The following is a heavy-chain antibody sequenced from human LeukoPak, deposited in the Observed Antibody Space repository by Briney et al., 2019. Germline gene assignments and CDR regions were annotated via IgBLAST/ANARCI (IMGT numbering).Heavy chain of an antibody. J-gene: IGHJ6*02. V-gene: IGHV4-59*01. CDR1: GGSISSYY. CDR3: ARADVVGATGGDYYYYYGMDV. CDR2: IYYSGST. Sequence: PSETLSLTCTVSGGSISSYYWSWIRQPPGKGLEWVGYIYYSGSTNYNPSLKSRVTISVDTSKNQFSLKLSSVTAADTAVYYCARADVVGATGGDYYYYYGMDVWGQGTTVTVSS. D-gene: IGHD1-26*01.